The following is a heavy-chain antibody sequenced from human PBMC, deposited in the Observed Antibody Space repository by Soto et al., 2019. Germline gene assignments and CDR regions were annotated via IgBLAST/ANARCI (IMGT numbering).Heavy chain of an antibody. Sequence: SETLSLTCTVSGGSISSYYWSWIRQPPGKGLEWIGYIYYSGSTNYNPSLNSRVTISVDTSKNQFSLKLSSVTAADTAVYYCARQTNWNGLDYWGQGTLVTVSS. CDR3: ARQTNWNGLDY. D-gene: IGHD1-20*01. V-gene: IGHV4-59*08. J-gene: IGHJ4*02. CDR1: GGSISSYY. CDR2: IYYSGST.